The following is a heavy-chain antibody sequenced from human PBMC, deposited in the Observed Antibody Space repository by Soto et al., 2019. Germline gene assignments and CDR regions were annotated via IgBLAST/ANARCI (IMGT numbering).Heavy chain of an antibody. Sequence: DVQLAESGGGLVQPGGSLRLSCVASGFPYSVYSMDWVSQVPGKGLEWLAYFSPGGDTVHYADSVNGRFFISRDTPRNSVFWQMNSLRHEDTSVYYCVRGSRANCFDLWGPGTVVTVSS. CDR1: GFPYSVYS. CDR3: VRGSRANCFDL. V-gene: IGHV3-48*02. CDR2: FSPGGDTV. J-gene: IGHJ3*01.